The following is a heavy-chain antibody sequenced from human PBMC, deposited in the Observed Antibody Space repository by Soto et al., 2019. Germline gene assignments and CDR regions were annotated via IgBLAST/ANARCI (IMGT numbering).Heavy chain of an antibody. J-gene: IGHJ5*02. V-gene: IGHV4-59*01. CDR1: GGSISSYY. CDR3: ARLTGSSPRAENWFDP. D-gene: IGHD6-6*01. Sequence: SETLSLTCTFSGGSISSYYWSWIRQPPGKGLEWIGYIYYSGSTIYNPSLKSRVTISVDTSKNQFSLNLSSVTAADTAVYYCARLTGSSPRAENWFDPWGQGTLVTVSS. CDR2: IYYSGST.